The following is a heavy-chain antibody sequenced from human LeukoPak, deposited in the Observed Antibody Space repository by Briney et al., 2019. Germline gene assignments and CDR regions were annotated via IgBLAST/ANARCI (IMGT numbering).Heavy chain of an antibody. CDR3: AKGGDWSSPTGDAFDI. D-gene: IGHD3/OR15-3a*01. Sequence: GESLKISCKGSGYSFTSYWIGWVRQAPGKGLEWVSAISGSGGSTYYADSVKGRFTISRDNSKNTLYLQMNSLRAEDTAVYYCAKGGDWSSPTGDAFDIWGQGTMVTVSS. V-gene: IGHV3-23*01. J-gene: IGHJ3*02. CDR2: ISGSGGST. CDR1: GYSFTSYW.